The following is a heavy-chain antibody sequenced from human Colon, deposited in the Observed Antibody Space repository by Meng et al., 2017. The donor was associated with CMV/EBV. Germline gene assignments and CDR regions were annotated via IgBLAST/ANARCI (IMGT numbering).Heavy chain of an antibody. CDR3: ARDRVFDY. J-gene: IGHJ4*02. CDR1: GFTFSSYS. Sequence: GESLKISCAASGFTFSSYSMNWVRQAPGKGLEWVSSITSSGSTSYYAESVRGRFTISRDNAKNSLYLEMKSLRADDTAVYYCARDRVFDYWGQGALVTVSS. V-gene: IGHV3-48*04. CDR2: ITSSGSTS.